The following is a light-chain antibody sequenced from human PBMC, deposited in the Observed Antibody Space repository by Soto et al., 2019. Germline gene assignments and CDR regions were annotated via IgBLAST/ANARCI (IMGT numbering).Light chain of an antibody. CDR1: QSVNTF. V-gene: IGKV3-11*01. CDR3: QQRSNWPPIT. J-gene: IGKJ5*01. Sequence: EIVLTQSPATLSLSPGERATLSCRASQSVNTFLVWYQQRPGQAPRLLIHDASHRAAGIPARFSGSGFGTDFSLTISSLEAEDAAVYYCQQRSNWPPITFGQGTRLEIK. CDR2: DAS.